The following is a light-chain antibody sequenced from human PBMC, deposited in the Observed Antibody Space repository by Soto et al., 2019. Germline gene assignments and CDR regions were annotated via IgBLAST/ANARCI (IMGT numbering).Light chain of an antibody. CDR1: QSVSSCC. V-gene: IGKV3-20*01. CDR2: GAS. Sequence: EIVLTQSPGTLSMSTGERATLSCRASQSVSSCCLAWYQQKPGQAPRLLINGASSRATGISDRFSASGSGTDFTLTISRLEPEDFAVYYCQRYGSSPPVTFGGGTKVDIK. J-gene: IGKJ4*01. CDR3: QRYGSSPPVT.